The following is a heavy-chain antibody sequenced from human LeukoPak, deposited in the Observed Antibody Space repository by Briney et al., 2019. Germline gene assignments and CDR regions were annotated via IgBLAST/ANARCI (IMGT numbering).Heavy chain of an antibody. D-gene: IGHD2-2*01. CDR1: GFTFDSYA. Sequence: QPGGSLRLSCAVSGFTFDSYAMHWVRQAPGKGLEWVAVISYDGSDKYSADSVKGRFTISRDNSKNTLYLQMNSLRPEDTAVYYCARDSPTKYCSSTSCYRVDFDYWGQGTLVTVSS. V-gene: IGHV3-30-3*01. J-gene: IGHJ4*02. CDR2: ISYDGSDK. CDR3: ARDSPTKYCSSTSCYRVDFDY.